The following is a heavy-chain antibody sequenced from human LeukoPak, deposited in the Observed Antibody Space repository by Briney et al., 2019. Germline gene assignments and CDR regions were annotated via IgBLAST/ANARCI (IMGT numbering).Heavy chain of an antibody. V-gene: IGHV4-59*01. CDR2: LCYSGST. D-gene: IGHD3-10*01. Sequence: SETLSLTFTVSGGSLSSYCWSWVRQPPGKGLEWIGYLCYSGSTSFHPSLKSRVTISLDTSKNQFSLKLSSMTAADTAVYYCTRVAFGDHFDIWGQGTMVTVSS. J-gene: IGHJ3*02. CDR1: GGSLSSYC. CDR3: TRVAFGDHFDI.